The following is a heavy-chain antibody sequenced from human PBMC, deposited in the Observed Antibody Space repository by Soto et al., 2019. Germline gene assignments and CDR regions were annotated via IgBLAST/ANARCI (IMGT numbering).Heavy chain of an antibody. Sequence: ASVKVSCKASGYTFTKFHIHWVRQAPGQGLEWMGMIDPSGGGTRDAQRFQGRITMTSDTSTSSAYMELSGLRSDDTAVYYCARPNRGGYCSGGSCYSDAFDIWGQGTMVTVSS. J-gene: IGHJ3*02. CDR2: IDPSGGGT. D-gene: IGHD2-15*01. CDR3: ARPNRGGYCSGGSCYSDAFDI. V-gene: IGHV1-46*01. CDR1: GYTFTKFH.